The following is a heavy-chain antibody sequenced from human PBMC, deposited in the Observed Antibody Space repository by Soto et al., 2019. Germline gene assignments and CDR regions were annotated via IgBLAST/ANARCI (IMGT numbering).Heavy chain of an antibody. CDR2: MSYDGSDT. D-gene: IGHD3-10*02. Sequence: QVQLVESGGGVVQPGRSLRLSCVGAGFIFSNNGMHWVRQAPGKGLEWVAFMSYDGSDTFYADSVKGRFTISRDNSKNYLYLNMSNLRAKDMDMCDCTIVRVAESALDHWGQGTLVTVSS. J-gene: IGHJ4*02. V-gene: IGHV3-30*03. CDR1: GFIFSNNG. CDR3: TIVRVAESALDH.